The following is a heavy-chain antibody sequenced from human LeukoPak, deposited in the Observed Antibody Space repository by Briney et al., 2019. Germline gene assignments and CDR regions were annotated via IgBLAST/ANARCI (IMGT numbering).Heavy chain of an antibody. CDR3: AVYCSGGSCYRPSWWY. CDR2: IYTSGST. CDR1: GGSITIYY. D-gene: IGHD2-15*01. J-gene: IGHJ4*02. Sequence: SETLSLTCTVSGGSITIYYWSWIRQPAGKGLEWIGRIYTSGSTNYNPSLKSRVTMSVDTSKNQFSLTLNSVTAADTAVYYCAVYCSGGSCYRPSWWYWGQGTLVTVSS. V-gene: IGHV4-4*07.